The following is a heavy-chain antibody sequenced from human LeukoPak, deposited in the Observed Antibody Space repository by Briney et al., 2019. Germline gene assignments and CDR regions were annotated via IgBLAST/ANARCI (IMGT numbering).Heavy chain of an antibody. Sequence: PGGSLRLSCAASGFSFSSHVMHWVRQAPGKGLEYVSGINTNGGNTQYANSVQGRFTISRDNSKYTLYLQMGSLRLEDMAVYYCARTQLQNGALDIWGQGTMVIVSS. V-gene: IGHV3-64*01. D-gene: IGHD1-1*01. CDR1: GFSFSSHV. CDR2: INTNGGNT. CDR3: ARTQLQNGALDI. J-gene: IGHJ3*02.